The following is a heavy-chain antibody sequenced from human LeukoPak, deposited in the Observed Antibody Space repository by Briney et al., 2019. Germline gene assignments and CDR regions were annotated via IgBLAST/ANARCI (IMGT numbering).Heavy chain of an antibody. CDR3: VWGSGSYPVYGMDV. CDR1: GGTFSSYA. D-gene: IGHD3-10*01. V-gene: IGHV1-69*04. CDR2: IIPILGIA. J-gene: IGHJ6*02. Sequence: ASVKVSCKASGGTFSSYAISWVRQAPGQGLEWMGRIIPILGIANYAQKFQGRVTITADKSTSTAYMELSSLRSEDTAVYYWVWGSGSYPVYGMDVWGQGTTVTVSS.